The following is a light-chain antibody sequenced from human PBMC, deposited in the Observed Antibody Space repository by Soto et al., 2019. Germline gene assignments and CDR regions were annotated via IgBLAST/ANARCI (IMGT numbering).Light chain of an antibody. V-gene: IGKV1-39*01. J-gene: IGKJ3*01. CDR3: QQSFSIPFT. CDR1: QTIGKY. Sequence: DIHMTQSPSSLSATVGYIFTITCRASQTIGKYLNWYQQQPGKVPKLLIYDASYLQSGVPSRLSGSEYGTDLTINISDMRTEDFETYYCQQSFSIPFTFGPGTKVDIK. CDR2: DAS.